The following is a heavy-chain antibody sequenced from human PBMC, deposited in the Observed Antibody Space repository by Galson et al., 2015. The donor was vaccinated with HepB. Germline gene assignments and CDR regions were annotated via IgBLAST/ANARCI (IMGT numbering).Heavy chain of an antibody. CDR1: GYTFTGYH. V-gene: IGHV1-2*05. J-gene: IGHJ4*02. CDR3: ARGSWNDEEEILDY. CDR2: INPNSGGT. D-gene: IGHD1-1*01. Sequence: SVKVSCKASGYTFTGYHMHWVRQAPGQGLEWMGRINPNSGGTNYAQKFQGRVTMTRDTSISTAYMELSRLRSDDTVVYYCARGSWNDEEEILDYWGQGTLVTVPS.